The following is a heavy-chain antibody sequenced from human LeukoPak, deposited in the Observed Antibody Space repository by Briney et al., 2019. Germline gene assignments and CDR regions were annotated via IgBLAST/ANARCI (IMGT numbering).Heavy chain of an antibody. CDR3: AKDLGHYCGGDCFFDY. CDR2: ISYDGSNK. J-gene: IGHJ4*02. V-gene: IGHV3-30*18. Sequence: PGGSLRLSCAASGFTFSSYGMHWVRQAPGKGLEWVAVISYDGSNKYYADSVKGRFTISRDNSKNTLYLQMNSLRAEDTAVYYCAKDLGHYCGGDCFFDYWGQGTLVTVSS. CDR1: GFTFSSYG. D-gene: IGHD2-21*02.